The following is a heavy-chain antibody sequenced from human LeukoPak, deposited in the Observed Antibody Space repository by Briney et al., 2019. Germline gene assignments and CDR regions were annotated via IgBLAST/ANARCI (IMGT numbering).Heavy chain of an antibody. CDR3: ARDQRGFSYSKYYFDY. Sequence: GSLRLSCAASRSIFSSYSMNWVRQAPGKGLEWVSSISSSSSYIYYADSVKGRFTISRDNAKNSLYLQMNSLRAEDMAVYYCARDQRGFSYSKYYFDYWGQGTLVTVSS. D-gene: IGHD5-18*01. CDR1: RSIFSSYS. CDR2: ISSSSSYI. V-gene: IGHV3-21*01. J-gene: IGHJ4*02.